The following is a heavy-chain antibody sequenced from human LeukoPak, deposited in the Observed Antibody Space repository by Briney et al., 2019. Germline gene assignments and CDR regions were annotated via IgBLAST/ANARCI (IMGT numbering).Heavy chain of an antibody. CDR1: GLTFSSYA. D-gene: IGHD6-19*01. CDR3: AKTTTGYSSGRYPGWPVDY. Sequence: PGGSLRLSCAASGLTFSSYAVSWVRQAPGKGLEWVSAISGSGGGTYYADSVKGRFTISRDKSKNTLYLQMNSLSTEDTAVYYCAKTTTGYSSGRYPGWPVDYWGQGTLVTVSS. V-gene: IGHV3-23*01. J-gene: IGHJ4*02. CDR2: ISGSGGGT.